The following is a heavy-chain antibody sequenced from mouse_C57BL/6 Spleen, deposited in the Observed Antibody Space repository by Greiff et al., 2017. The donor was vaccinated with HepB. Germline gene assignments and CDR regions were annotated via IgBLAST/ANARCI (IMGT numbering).Heavy chain of an antibody. CDR1: GFTFSSYA. CDR2: ISDGGSYT. V-gene: IGHV5-4*01. Sequence: EVQPVESGGGLVKPGGSLKLSCAASGFTFSSYAMSWVRQTPEKRLEWVATISDGGSYTYYPDNVKGRFTISRDNAKNNLDLQMSHLKSEDTAMYYCARDSNYFDYWGQGTTLTVSS. J-gene: IGHJ2*01. D-gene: IGHD1-1*01. CDR3: ARDSNYFDY.